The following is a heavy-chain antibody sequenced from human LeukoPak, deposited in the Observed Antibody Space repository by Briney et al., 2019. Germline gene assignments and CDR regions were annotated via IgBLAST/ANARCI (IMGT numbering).Heavy chain of an antibody. CDR3: ARDRIGKYSIDY. V-gene: IGHV3-33*08. D-gene: IGHD2-15*01. J-gene: IGHJ4*02. CDR2: ISDNGRRT. Sequence: GRSVRLSCAASGCTFSNFGLNWVRQAPGKGLEWVAFISDNGRRTYYLESVKGLFTISRDDSKNTLYLQMNSLRVEDTAVYYCARDRIGKYSIDYWGQGTLVTVSS. CDR1: GCTFSNFG.